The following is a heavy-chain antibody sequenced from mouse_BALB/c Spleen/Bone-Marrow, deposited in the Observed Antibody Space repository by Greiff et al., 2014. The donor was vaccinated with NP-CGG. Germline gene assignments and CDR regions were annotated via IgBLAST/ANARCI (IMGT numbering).Heavy chain of an antibody. V-gene: IGHV1-87*01. CDR2: IYPGDGDT. J-gene: IGHJ1*01. Sequence: VQLQQSGAELARPGASVKLSCKASAYTFTSYWMQWVKQRPGQGLEWIGAIYPGDGDTRYTQEFKGKATLTADKSSSTAYMQLSSLASEDSAVYYCARGYYYGSTYGWYFDVWGAGTTVTVSS. CDR3: ARGYYYGSTYGWYFDV. CDR1: AYTFTSYW. D-gene: IGHD1-1*01.